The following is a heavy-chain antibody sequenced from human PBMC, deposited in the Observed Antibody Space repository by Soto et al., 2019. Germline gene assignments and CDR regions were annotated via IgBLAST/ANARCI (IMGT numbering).Heavy chain of an antibody. CDR3: AREGRAIFGVELYGYYGMDV. Sequence: ASVKVSCKVSGYTFTGYYMHWVRQAPGQGLEWMGWINPNSGGTNYAQKFQGRVTMTRDTSISTAYMELSRLRSDDTAVYYCAREGRAIFGVELYGYYGMDVWGQGTTVTVSS. CDR1: GYTFTGYY. CDR2: INPNSGGT. J-gene: IGHJ6*02. D-gene: IGHD3-3*01. V-gene: IGHV1-2*02.